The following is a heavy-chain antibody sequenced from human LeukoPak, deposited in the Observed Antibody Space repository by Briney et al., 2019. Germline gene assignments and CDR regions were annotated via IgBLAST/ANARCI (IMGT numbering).Heavy chain of an antibody. CDR3: AKYRGSSSYYFDY. CDR2: ISSSSSTI. J-gene: IGHJ4*02. CDR1: GFTFSSYS. V-gene: IGHV3-48*01. Sequence: PGGSLRLSCAASGFTFSSYSMNWVRQAPGKGLEWVSYISSSSSTIYYADSVKGRFTISRDNSKNTLYLQMNSLRAEDTAVYYCAKYRGSSSYYFDYWGQGTLVTVSS. D-gene: IGHD6-6*01.